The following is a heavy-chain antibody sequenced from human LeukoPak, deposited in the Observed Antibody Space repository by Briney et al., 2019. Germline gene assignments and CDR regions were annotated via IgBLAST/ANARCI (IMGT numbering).Heavy chain of an antibody. D-gene: IGHD5-18*01. V-gene: IGHV3-23*01. Sequence: PGGSLRLSCAASGFTFSSYSMNWVRQAPGKGLEWVSAISGSGGSTYYADSVKGRFTISRDNSKNTLYLQMNSLRAEDTAVYYCAKSYSYGYYGMDVWGQGTTVTVSS. CDR2: ISGSGGST. CDR1: GFTFSSYS. J-gene: IGHJ6*02. CDR3: AKSYSYGYYGMDV.